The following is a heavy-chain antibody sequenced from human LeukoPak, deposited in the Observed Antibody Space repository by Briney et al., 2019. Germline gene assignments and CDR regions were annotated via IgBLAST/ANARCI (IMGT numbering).Heavy chain of an antibody. CDR1: GGSISSSNW. Sequence: TSGTLSLTCAVSGGSISSSNWWSWVRQPPGKGQEWIGEIYHSGSTNYNPSLKSRVTISVDKSKNQFSLKLSSVTAADTAVYYCARAQRLYCSGGSCYSYYFDYWGQGTLVTVSS. D-gene: IGHD2-15*01. V-gene: IGHV4-4*02. CDR2: IYHSGST. CDR3: ARAQRLYCSGGSCYSYYFDY. J-gene: IGHJ4*02.